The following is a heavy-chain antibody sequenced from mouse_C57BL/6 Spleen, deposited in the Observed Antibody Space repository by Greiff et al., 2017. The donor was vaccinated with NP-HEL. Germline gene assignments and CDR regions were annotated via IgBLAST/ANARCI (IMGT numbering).Heavy chain of an antibody. V-gene: IGHV1-58*01. CDR3: ARATYYYGSSYPHFDY. J-gene: IGHJ2*01. D-gene: IGHD1-1*01. Sequence: EVKLQESGAELVRPGSSVKMSCKTSGYTFTSYGINWVKQRPGQGLEWIGYIYIGNGYTEYNEKFKGKATLTSDTSSSTAYMQLSSLTSEDSAIYFCARATYYYGSSYPHFDYWGQGTTLTVSS. CDR1: GYTFTSYG. CDR2: IYIGNGYT.